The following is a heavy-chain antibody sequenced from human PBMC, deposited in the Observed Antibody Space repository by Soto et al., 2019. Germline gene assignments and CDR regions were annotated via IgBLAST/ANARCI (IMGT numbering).Heavy chain of an antibody. CDR2: ISSSSTI. J-gene: IGHJ3*02. V-gene: IGHV3-48*01. Sequence: PGGSLRVSCAASGFTFSSYSMNWVRQAPGKGLEWVSYISSSSTIYYADSVKGRFTISRDNAKNSLYLQMNSLRAEDTAVYYCASEPWGAFDIWGQGTMVTVSS. CDR1: GFTFSSYS. D-gene: IGHD3-16*01. CDR3: ASEPWGAFDI.